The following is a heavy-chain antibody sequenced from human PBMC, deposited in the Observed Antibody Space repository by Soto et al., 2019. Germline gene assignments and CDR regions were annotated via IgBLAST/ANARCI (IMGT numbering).Heavy chain of an antibody. CDR1: GGSISSYY. V-gene: IGHV4-59*01. J-gene: IGHJ4*02. CDR3: ARVKTAMTNYFDY. Sequence: SETLSLTCTVSGGSISSYYWSWIRQPPGKGLEWIGYIYYSGSTNYNPSLKSRVTISVDTSKNQFSLKLSSVTAADTAVYYCARVKTAMTNYFDYWGQGTLVTVSS. D-gene: IGHD5-18*01. CDR2: IYYSGST.